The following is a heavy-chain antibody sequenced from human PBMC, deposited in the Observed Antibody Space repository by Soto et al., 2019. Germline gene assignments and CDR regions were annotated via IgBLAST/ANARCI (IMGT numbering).Heavy chain of an antibody. CDR2: IIPVFQTA. CDR1: GGLFSSYT. J-gene: IGHJ4*02. Sequence: QEQLVQSGAEVKKPGSSVKVSCKASGGLFSSYTISRVRQVPGQGLEWMGGIIPVFQTAYYTQRFQGRVPIIADESTNTAYMELSSLRSEDTAIYYCARVGSGYTLFNECGGQGTLVTVSS. CDR3: ARVGSGYTLFNEC. D-gene: IGHD3-22*01. V-gene: IGHV1-69*01.